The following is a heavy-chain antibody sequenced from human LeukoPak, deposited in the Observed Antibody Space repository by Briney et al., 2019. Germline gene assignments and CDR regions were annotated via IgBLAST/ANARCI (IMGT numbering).Heavy chain of an antibody. D-gene: IGHD6-13*01. Sequence: PGGSLRLSCAASGFTFSSYAMSWVRQAPGKGLEWVSAISGSGGSTYYADSVKGRFTISRDNSKNTLYLQMNSLRAEDTAVYYCAKGAKDSSSWSPHRNWFDPWGQGTLVTVSS. CDR3: AKGAKDSSSWSPHRNWFDP. V-gene: IGHV3-23*01. CDR1: GFTFSSYA. J-gene: IGHJ5*02. CDR2: ISGSGGST.